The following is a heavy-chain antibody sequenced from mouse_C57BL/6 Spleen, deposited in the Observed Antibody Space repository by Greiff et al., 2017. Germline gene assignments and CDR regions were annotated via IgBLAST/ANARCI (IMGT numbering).Heavy chain of an antibody. CDR2: IYPGDGDT. V-gene: IGHV1-82*01. Sequence: QVQLKESGPELVKPGASVKISCKASGYAFSSSWMNWVKQRPGKGLEWIGRIYPGDGDTNYNGKFKGKATLTADKSSSTAYMQLSSLTSEDSAVYFCARSDSSGYGYYFDYWGQGTTLTVSS. J-gene: IGHJ2*01. CDR3: ARSDSSGYGYYFDY. D-gene: IGHD3-2*02. CDR1: GYAFSSSW.